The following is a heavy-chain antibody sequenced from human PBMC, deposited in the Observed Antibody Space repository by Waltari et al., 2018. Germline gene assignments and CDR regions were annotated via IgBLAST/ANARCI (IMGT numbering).Heavy chain of an antibody. D-gene: IGHD3-22*01. CDR2: ISYNERNI. CDR1: EFTFSSHA. J-gene: IGHJ6*01. V-gene: IGHV3-30*04. Sequence: QVQLVESGGGVVQPGRSLRLSCAASEFTFSSHALPWVRQAPGKGLEWVAVISYNERNIYYVDSVRGRFTISRDNSKKMLYLQMNSLRAEDTAVYYCARDYCDRTYCHGMDVWGQGTTVTVSS. CDR3: ARDYCDRTYCHGMDV.